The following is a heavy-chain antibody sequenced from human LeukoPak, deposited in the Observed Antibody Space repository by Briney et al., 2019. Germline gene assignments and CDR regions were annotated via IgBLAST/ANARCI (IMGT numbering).Heavy chain of an antibody. Sequence: ASVKVSCKASGYTFTSYYMHWVRQAPGQGLEWMGIINPSDGSTSYAQKFQGRVTMTRDTSTSTVYMELSSLRSEDTAVYYCARDLAAANDFDYWGQGTLVTVSS. CDR3: ARDLAAANDFDY. D-gene: IGHD6-13*01. CDR2: INPSDGST. J-gene: IGHJ4*02. CDR1: GYTFTSYY. V-gene: IGHV1-46*01.